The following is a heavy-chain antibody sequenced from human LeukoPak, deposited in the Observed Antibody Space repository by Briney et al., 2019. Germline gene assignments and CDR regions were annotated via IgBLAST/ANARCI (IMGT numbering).Heavy chain of an antibody. J-gene: IGHJ4*02. CDR1: GFSFSDYW. Sequence: GGSLRLSCAACGFSFSDYWMDWVRQSPGKGMEWVANINQDGSEGYYADSVKGRFTISRDNAKNSLYLQMNKLRAEDTAVYYCSRSLDYWGQGALVTVSS. CDR3: SRSLDY. CDR2: INQDGSEG. V-gene: IGHV3-7*01.